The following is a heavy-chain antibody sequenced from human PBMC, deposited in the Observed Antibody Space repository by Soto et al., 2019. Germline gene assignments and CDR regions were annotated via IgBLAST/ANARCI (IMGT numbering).Heavy chain of an antibody. CDR2: IIPIFGTA. D-gene: IGHD6-13*01. J-gene: IGHJ6*02. CDR1: GGTFSSYA. V-gene: IGHV1-69*06. CDR3: ARDRGIAADYYYYGMDV. Sequence: QVQLVQSGAEVKQPGSSVKVSCKASGGTFSSYAISWVRQAPGQGLEWMGGIIPIFGTANYAQKFQGRVTITADKSTSTAYMELSSLRSEDTAVYYCARDRGIAADYYYYGMDVWGQGTTVTVSS.